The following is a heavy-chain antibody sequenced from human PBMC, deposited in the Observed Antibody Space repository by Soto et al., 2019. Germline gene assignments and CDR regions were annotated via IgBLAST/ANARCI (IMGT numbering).Heavy chain of an antibody. CDR2: IYHNGRA. Sequence: KTSETLSLTCDVSGASIKSDAWWTWVRQSPEKGLEWIGEIYHNGRAFDNPSLRGRVTISIDRSNNQFSLNLTSVTAADTAVYYCARADSVLVAKGFDLWGPGTLVTSPQ. CDR1: GASIKSDAW. D-gene: IGHD2-8*02. V-gene: IGHV4-4*02. J-gene: IGHJ4*02. CDR3: ARADSVLVAKGFDL.